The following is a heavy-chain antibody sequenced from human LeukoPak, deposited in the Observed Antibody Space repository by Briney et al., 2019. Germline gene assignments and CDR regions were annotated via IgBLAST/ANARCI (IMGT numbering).Heavy chain of an antibody. CDR2: IKQDGSER. D-gene: IGHD1-7*01. V-gene: IGHV3-7*03. J-gene: IGHJ5*02. CDR1: GFTFSNYW. Sequence: GGSLRLSCAVSGFTFSNYWMSWVRQAPEKGLEWVASIKQDGSERYYVDSVKGRFTISRDNAKNSLYLQMNSLRAEDTAVYYCAKYKPGTTVYNWFDPWGQGTLVTVPS. CDR3: AKYKPGTTVYNWFDP.